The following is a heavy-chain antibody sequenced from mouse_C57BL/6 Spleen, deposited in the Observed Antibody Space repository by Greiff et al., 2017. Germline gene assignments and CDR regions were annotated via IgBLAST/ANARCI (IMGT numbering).Heavy chain of an antibody. CDR2: ISDGGSYT. J-gene: IGHJ2*01. CDR1: GFTFSSYA. V-gene: IGHV5-4*01. CDR3: ARESRGDYFDY. Sequence: DVKLVESGGGLVKPGGSLTLSCAASGFTFSSYAMSWVRQTPEKRLEWVATISDGGSYTYYPDNVKGRFTISRDNAKNNLYLQMSHLKSEDTAMYYCARESRGDYFDYWGQGTTLTVSS.